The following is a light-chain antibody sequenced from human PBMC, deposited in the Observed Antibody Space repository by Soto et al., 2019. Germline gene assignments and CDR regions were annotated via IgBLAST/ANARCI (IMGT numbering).Light chain of an antibody. J-gene: IGLJ1*01. Sequence: QSVLTQPASVSGSPGQSITISCTGTSSDVGGYNYVSWYQQHPGKAPKPMIYEVSNRPSGVSNRFSGSKSGNTASLTISGLQAEDEADYYCSSYTSSSTLYVFGTWTKVTVL. CDR2: EVS. V-gene: IGLV2-14*01. CDR1: SSDVGGYNY. CDR3: SSYTSSSTLYV.